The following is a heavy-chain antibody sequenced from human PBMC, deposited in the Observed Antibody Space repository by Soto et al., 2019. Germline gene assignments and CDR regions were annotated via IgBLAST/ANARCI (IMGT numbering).Heavy chain of an antibody. J-gene: IGHJ4*01. CDR3: ARGSYASNFDY. V-gene: IGHV4-4*02. D-gene: IGHD3-16*01. CDR1: GASISSSNW. Sequence: QVQLQESGPGLVKPSGTLSLTCAVSGASISSSNWWSWVRKPPGRGLEWIGEIFHRGGTHYTPSLTSRVTISVDKSENQFSLKLGSVTAADTAVYYCARGSYASNFDYWGHGTLVTVSS. CDR2: IFHRGGT.